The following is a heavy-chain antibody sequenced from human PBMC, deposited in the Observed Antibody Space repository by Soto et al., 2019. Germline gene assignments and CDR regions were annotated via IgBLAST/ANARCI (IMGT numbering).Heavy chain of an antibody. V-gene: IGHV3-73*02. Sequence: EVQLVESGGGLVQPGGSLKLSCAASGYTFSDSAMHWVRQASGKGLEWVGRIRSKANNYATVYVASVRGRFTIARDDSKNTAYLQMNSLKTEDTAVYYCARLWSERESNFDYWGRGTLVAVSS. J-gene: IGHJ4*02. CDR1: GYTFSDSA. CDR2: IRSKANNYAT. D-gene: IGHD1-26*01. CDR3: ARLWSERESNFDY.